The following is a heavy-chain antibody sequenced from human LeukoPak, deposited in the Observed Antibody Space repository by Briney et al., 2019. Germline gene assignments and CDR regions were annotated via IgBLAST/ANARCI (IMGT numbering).Heavy chain of an antibody. D-gene: IGHD2-8*01. J-gene: IGHJ4*02. CDR1: GYTFIDYY. CDR3: ARGGGTYCTNGICYYFDY. V-gene: IGHV1-2*02. Sequence: ASVKASCKASGYTFIDYYIHWVRQAPGQGLEWMGWISPYSGGTNYAQKFQGRVTMTRDTSISTAYMELSRLRSDDTAVYSCARGGGTYCTNGICYYFDYWGQGTLVTVSS. CDR2: ISPYSGGT.